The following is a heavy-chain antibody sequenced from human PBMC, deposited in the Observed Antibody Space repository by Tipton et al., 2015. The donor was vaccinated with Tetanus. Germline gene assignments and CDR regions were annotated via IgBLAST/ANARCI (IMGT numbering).Heavy chain of an antibody. CDR3: ARHGIGVSGEASYGMDA. CDR1: GYTFATYW. Sequence: QLVQSGAEVKKPGESLKISCHCSGYTFATYWIAWVRQMPGKGLEWMGIIYPGDSDTRYSPSFQGQVTISADKSINTAYLQWSSLKAWDPAMYYCARHGIGVSGEASYGMDAWGQGTTVTVSS. J-gene: IGHJ6*02. V-gene: IGHV5-51*01. CDR2: IYPGDSDT. D-gene: IGHD3-10*01.